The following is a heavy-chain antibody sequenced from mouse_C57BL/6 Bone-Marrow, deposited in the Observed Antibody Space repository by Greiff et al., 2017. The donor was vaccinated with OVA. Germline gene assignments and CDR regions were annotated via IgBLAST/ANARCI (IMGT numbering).Heavy chain of an antibody. J-gene: IGHJ3*01. CDR1: GYTFTSYW. D-gene: IGHD2-5*01. Sequence: QVQLQQPGAELVMPGASVKLSCKASGYTFTSYWMHWVKQRPGQGLEWIGEIDPSDSYTNYNQKFKGKSTLTVDKSSSTAYMQLSSLTSEDSAVYYGARWGSNYRAWFAYWGQGTLVTVSA. CDR3: ARWGSNYRAWFAY. CDR2: IDPSDSYT. V-gene: IGHV1-69*01.